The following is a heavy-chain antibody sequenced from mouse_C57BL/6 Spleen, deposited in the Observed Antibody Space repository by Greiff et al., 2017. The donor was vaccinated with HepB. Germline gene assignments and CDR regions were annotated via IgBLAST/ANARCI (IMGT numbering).Heavy chain of an antibody. J-gene: IGHJ3*01. CDR1: GYAFSSSW. Sequence: QVQLKQSGPELVKPGASVKISCKASGYAFSSSWMNWVKQRPGKGLEWIGRIYPGDGDTNYNGKFKGKATLTADKSSSTAYMQLSSLTSEDSAVYFCARRDGYSLAYWGQGTLVTVSA. CDR3: ARRDGYSLAY. D-gene: IGHD2-3*01. V-gene: IGHV1-82*01. CDR2: IYPGDGDT.